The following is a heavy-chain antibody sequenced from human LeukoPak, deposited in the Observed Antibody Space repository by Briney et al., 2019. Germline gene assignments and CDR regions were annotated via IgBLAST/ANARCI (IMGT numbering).Heavy chain of an antibody. D-gene: IGHD3-10*01. CDR2: ISGYNGDT. CDR3: ARGGMYYYGSAYYFDY. J-gene: IGHJ4*02. Sequence: ASVKVSCKASGYTFTSYGIIWVRQAPGQGLEWMGWISGYNGDTNFAQMFQGRVTMATDTSTSTAYMELRSLGSDDTAMYYCARGGMYYYGSAYYFDYWGQGTLVTVSS. CDR1: GYTFTSYG. V-gene: IGHV1-18*04.